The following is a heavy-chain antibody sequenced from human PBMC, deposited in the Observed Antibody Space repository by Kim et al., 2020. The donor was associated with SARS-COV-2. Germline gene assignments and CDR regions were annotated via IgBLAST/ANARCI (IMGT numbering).Heavy chain of an antibody. CDR2: IYHSGST. Sequence: SETLSLTCAVSGGSISSSNWWSWVRQPPGKGLEWIGEIYHSGSTNYNPFLKSRVTISVDKSKNQFSLKLSSVTAADTAVYYCARDTNDYSPTGWYFDLWGRGTLVTVSS. V-gene: IGHV4-4*02. CDR3: ARDTNDYSPTGWYFDL. J-gene: IGHJ2*01. CDR1: GGSISSSNW. D-gene: IGHD4-4*01.